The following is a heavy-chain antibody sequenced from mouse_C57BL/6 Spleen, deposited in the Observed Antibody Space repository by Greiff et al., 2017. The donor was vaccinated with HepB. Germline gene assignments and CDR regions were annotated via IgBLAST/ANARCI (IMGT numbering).Heavy chain of an antibody. Sequence: QVQLQQSGAELVKPGASVKMSCKASGYTFTSYWITWVKQRPGQGLEWIGDIYPGSGSTNYNEKFKSKATLTVDTSSSTAYMQLSSLTSEDSAVYYCQASNYYGSSPAWFAYWGQGTLVTVSA. J-gene: IGHJ3*01. V-gene: IGHV1-55*01. D-gene: IGHD1-1*01. CDR3: QASNYYGSSPAWFAY. CDR1: GYTFTSYW. CDR2: IYPGSGST.